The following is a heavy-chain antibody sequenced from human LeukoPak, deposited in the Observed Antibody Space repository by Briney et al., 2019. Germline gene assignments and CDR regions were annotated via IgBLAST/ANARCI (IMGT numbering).Heavy chain of an antibody. CDR1: GGSISSYY. Sequence: PSETLSLTCTVSGGSISSYYWSWIRQPPGKGLEWIGYIYYSGSTNYNPSLKSRVTISVDTSKNQFSLKLSSVTAADTAVYYCARVQWLVEYYFDYWGQGTLVTVSS. CDR2: IYYSGST. J-gene: IGHJ4*02. D-gene: IGHD6-19*01. V-gene: IGHV4-59*01. CDR3: ARVQWLVEYYFDY.